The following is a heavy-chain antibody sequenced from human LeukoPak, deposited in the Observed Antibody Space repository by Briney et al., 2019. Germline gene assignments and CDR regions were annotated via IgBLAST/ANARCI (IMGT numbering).Heavy chain of an antibody. CDR2: ISSSGSSI. Sequence: GGSLRLSCAASGFTFSSYEMNWVRQAPGKGLEWVSYISSSGSSIYYADSVKGRFTISRDDAKNSLYLQMNSLRAEDTAVYYCARDLWVRGTRRPFDIWGQGTMVTVSS. V-gene: IGHV3-48*03. CDR3: ARDLWVRGTRRPFDI. J-gene: IGHJ3*02. D-gene: IGHD3-10*01. CDR1: GFTFSSYE.